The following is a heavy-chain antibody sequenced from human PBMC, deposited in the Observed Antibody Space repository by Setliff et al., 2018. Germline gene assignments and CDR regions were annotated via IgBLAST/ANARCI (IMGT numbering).Heavy chain of an antibody. CDR2: INSDGSST. D-gene: IGHD3-22*01. CDR1: GFTFSSYW. V-gene: IGHV3-74*01. Sequence: GGSLRLSCAASGFTFSSYWMHWVRQAPGKGLVWVSRINSDGSSTSYADSVKGRFTISSDNSKNTLYLQMNSLRAEDTAVYYCAKELRITMIVVVNYYGMDVWGQGTTVTVSS. CDR3: AKELRITMIVVVNYYGMDV. J-gene: IGHJ6*02.